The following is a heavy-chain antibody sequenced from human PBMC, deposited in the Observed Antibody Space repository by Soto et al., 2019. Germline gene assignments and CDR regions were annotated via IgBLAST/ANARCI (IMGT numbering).Heavy chain of an antibody. V-gene: IGHV6-1*01. CDR2: TYYRSKWYN. J-gene: IGHJ6*02. CDR1: GDSVSSNSAA. D-gene: IGHD6-6*01. Sequence: SQTLSLTCAISGDSVSSNSAAWNWIRQSPSRGLEWLGRTYYRSKWYNDYAVSVKSRITINPDTSKNQFSLQLNSVTPEDTAVYYCARDHVAARSAYYYYYGMDVWGQGTTVTVSS. CDR3: ARDHVAARSAYYYYYGMDV.